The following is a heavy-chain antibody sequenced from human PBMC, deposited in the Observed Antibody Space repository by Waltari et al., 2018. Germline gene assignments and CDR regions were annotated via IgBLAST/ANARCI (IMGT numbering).Heavy chain of an antibody. J-gene: IGHJ6*03. CDR1: GGTFSSYA. V-gene: IGHV1-69*01. CDR2: IIPVFGTA. CDR3: ARSDLGTYYYYYMDV. D-gene: IGHD1-1*01. Sequence: QVQLVQSGAEVKKPGSSVKVSCKASGGTFSSYAISWVRQAPGQGLEWRGGIIPVFGTANYPQKFQGRVTITADESTSTAYMELSSLRSEDTAVYYCARSDLGTYYYYYMDVWGKGTTVTVSS.